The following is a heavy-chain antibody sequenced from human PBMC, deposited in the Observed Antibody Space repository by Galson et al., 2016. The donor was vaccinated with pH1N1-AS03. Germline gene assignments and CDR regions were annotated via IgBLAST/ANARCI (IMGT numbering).Heavy chain of an antibody. CDR1: GGPISNYC. CDR2: VYDSGNT. J-gene: IGHJ4*02. CDR3: TRSYHRDYGDPPGGY. V-gene: IGHV4-59*01. D-gene: IGHD4-17*01. Sequence: SETLSLTCTVSGGPISNYCWSWIRQPPGKGLEWIGYVYDSGNTHYNPSLKSRVAMSVDTSKNQFSLKLMSVTTADTAVYYCTRSYHRDYGDPPGGYWGQGTLVTVSS.